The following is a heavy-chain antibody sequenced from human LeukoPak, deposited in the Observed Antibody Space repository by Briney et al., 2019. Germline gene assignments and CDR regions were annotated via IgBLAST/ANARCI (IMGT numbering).Heavy chain of an antibody. CDR2: IYHSGST. J-gene: IGHJ4*02. D-gene: IGHD4-17*01. Sequence: SETLSLTCSVSDGPLSTYYWSWIPRPRGRGLEWGGYIYHSGSTNDSPSLKSRVTISLDTSKNHFSLNLSSMTAADTAVYYCARGSPGDYGGYYFDYWGQGTLVTVSS. CDR3: ARGSPGDYGGYYFDY. CDR1: DGPLSTYY. V-gene: IGHV4-59*01.